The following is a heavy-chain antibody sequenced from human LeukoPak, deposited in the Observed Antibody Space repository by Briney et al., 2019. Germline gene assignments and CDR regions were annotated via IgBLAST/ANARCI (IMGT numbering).Heavy chain of an antibody. J-gene: IGHJ5*02. CDR3: ATDIVVVPAATSLLNWFDP. V-gene: IGHV3-23*01. CDR2: ISGSGGST. CDR1: GFTFSSYA. Sequence: GSLRLSCAASGFTFSSYAMSWVRQAPGKGLEWVSTISGSGGSTYYADSVKGRFTISRDDAKNSLYLQMNSLRAEDTAVYYCATDIVVVPAATSLLNWFDPWGQGTLVTVSS. D-gene: IGHD2-2*01.